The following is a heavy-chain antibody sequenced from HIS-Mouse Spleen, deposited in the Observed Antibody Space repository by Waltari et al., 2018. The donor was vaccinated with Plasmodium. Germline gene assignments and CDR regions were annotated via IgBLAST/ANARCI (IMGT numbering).Heavy chain of an antibody. CDR2: IDWDDDK. Sequence: QVTLRESGPALVKPTQTLTLTCTFSGFSLSTSGMCVTWIRQPPGTALEWLARIDWDDDKYYSTSLKTRLTISKETSKNQVVLTMTNMDPVDTATYYCARTTYSSSSAKYYYYGMDVWGQGTTVTVSS. D-gene: IGHD6-6*01. CDR1: GFSLSTSGMC. CDR3: ARTTYSSSSAKYYYYGMDV. V-gene: IGHV2-70*15. J-gene: IGHJ6*02.